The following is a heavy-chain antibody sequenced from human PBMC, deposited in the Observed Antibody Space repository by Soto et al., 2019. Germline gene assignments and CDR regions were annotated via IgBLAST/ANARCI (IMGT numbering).Heavy chain of an antibody. D-gene: IGHD2-15*01. V-gene: IGHV1-3*01. CDR2: LNGGNGNT. J-gene: IGHJ5*02. Sequence: ASVKVSCKASGYTFTNYAMHWVRQAPGQRLEWMGWLNGGNGNTKYSQKFQGRVTITRDTSASTAYMELSSLRSEDTAVYYCARGVLVLAARDWFDPWGQGTLVTVSP. CDR1: GYTFTNYA. CDR3: ARGVLVLAARDWFDP.